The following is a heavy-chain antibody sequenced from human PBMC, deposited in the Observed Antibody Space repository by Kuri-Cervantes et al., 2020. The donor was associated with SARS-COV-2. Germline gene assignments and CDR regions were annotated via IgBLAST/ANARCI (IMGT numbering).Heavy chain of an antibody. CDR3: AGGEQLVLWYYYYGMDV. CDR1: GGTFSSYA. D-gene: IGHD6-6*01. Sequence: SVKVSCKASGGTFSSYAISWVRQAPGQGLEWMGRIIPILGIANYAQKFQGRVTITADESTSTAYMELSSLRSEDTAVYYCAGGEQLVLWYYYYGMDVWGQGTTVTVSS. V-gene: IGHV1-69*04. J-gene: IGHJ6*02. CDR2: IIPILGIA.